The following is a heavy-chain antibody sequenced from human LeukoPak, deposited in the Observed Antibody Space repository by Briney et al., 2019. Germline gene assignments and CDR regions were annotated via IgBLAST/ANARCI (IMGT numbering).Heavy chain of an antibody. V-gene: IGHV4-61*02. CDR1: GGSISSGSYY. J-gene: IGHJ6*03. D-gene: IGHD5-12*01. Sequence: SETLSLTCTVSGGSISSGSYYWSWFRQPAEKGLEWIGRIYTSGRTYYNPSLKSRVTISADTSKNQFSLNVSSVTAADTAVYYCARATSSYFYYMDVWGKGTTVTISS. CDR2: IYTSGRT. CDR3: ARATSSYFYYMDV.